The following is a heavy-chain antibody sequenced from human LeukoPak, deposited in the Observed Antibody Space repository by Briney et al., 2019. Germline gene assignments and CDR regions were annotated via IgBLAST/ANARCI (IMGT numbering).Heavy chain of an antibody. CDR3: ARAETDHYYFDY. CDR2: INHSGST. D-gene: IGHD3-10*01. J-gene: IGHJ4*02. Sequence: SGTLSLTCAVSGGSISSSNWWSWVRQPPGKGLEWIGEINHSGSTNYNPSLKSRVTISVDTSKNQFSLKLSSVTAADTAVYYCARAETDHYYFDYLGQGILVTVSS. CDR1: GGSISSSNW. V-gene: IGHV4-4*02.